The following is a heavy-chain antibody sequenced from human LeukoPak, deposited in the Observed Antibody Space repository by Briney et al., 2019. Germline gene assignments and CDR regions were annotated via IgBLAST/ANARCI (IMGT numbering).Heavy chain of an antibody. J-gene: IGHJ5*02. CDR1: GFTFSSYA. Sequence: GGSLRLSCAASGFTFSSYAMSWVRQAPGKGLEWVSAISGSGGSTYYADSVKGRFTISRDNSKNTLYLQMNSLRAEDTAVYYCARGPATYYYDSSGYFDPWGQGTLVTVSS. CDR2: ISGSGGST. CDR3: ARGPATYYYDSSGYFDP. D-gene: IGHD3-22*01. V-gene: IGHV3-23*01.